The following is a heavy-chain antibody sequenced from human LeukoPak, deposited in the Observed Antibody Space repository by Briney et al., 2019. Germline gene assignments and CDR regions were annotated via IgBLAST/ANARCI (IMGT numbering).Heavy chain of an antibody. V-gene: IGHV5-10-1*01. J-gene: IGHJ4*02. Sequence: GESLRISCKGSGYSFTSYWINWVRQMPGKGLEWMGRIDPSDSYTNYSPSFQGRVTISANKSISTAYLQWSSLKASDTAMYYCARHGVRVAAGGYWGQGTLVTVSS. CDR2: IDPSDSYT. CDR3: ARHGVRVAAGGY. D-gene: IGHD6-13*01. CDR1: GYSFTSYW.